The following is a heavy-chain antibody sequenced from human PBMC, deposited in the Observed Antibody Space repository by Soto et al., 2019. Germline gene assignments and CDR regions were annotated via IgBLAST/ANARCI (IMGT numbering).Heavy chain of an antibody. V-gene: IGHV3-23*01. CDR2: LSDGGGST. CDR1: GFTFSNYA. J-gene: IGHJ5*02. CDR3: ASSSLGDYGGWFGP. D-gene: IGHD4-17*01. Sequence: QPGGSLRLSCAASGFTFSNYAMSWVRQAPGKGLEWVSGLSDGGGSTFYADSVKGRFTISRDNAKNTLYLQMSSLRAEDTAVYYCASSSLGDYGGWFGPWGQGTLVTVSS.